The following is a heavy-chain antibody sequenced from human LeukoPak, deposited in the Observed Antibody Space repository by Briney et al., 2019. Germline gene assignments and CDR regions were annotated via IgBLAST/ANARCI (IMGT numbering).Heavy chain of an antibody. V-gene: IGHV3-48*04. CDR3: AIDFDYGDYIDF. J-gene: IGHJ4*02. D-gene: IGHD4/OR15-4a*01. Sequence: QPGGSLRLSCVASGFTFSTYTFNWVRQAPGKGLEWLSYISSGGLTIFYADSVKGRFTISRDNTKNAIYLDMTNLRAEDTAVYYCAIDFDYGDYIDFWGQGTLVAVSS. CDR1: GFTFSTYT. CDR2: ISSGGLTI.